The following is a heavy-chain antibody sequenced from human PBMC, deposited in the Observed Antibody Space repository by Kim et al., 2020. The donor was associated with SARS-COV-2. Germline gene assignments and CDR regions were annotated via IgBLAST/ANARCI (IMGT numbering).Heavy chain of an antibody. CDR3: ARGDYDSSGYDY. Sequence: NYAQKLKGRVTMTRDTSISTGYMELSRLRSDDTAVYYCARGDYDSSGYDYWGQGTLVTVSS. V-gene: IGHV1-2*02. J-gene: IGHJ4*02. D-gene: IGHD3-22*01.